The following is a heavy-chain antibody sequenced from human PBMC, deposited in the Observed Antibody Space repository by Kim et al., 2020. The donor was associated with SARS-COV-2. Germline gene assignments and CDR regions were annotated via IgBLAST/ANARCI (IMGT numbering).Heavy chain of an antibody. D-gene: IGHD5-12*01. Sequence: SDTRYSPSFQGQVTISADKSISTAYLQWSSLKASDTAMYYCARLDGNTSSYEAFDIWGQGTMVTVSS. CDR3: ARLDGNTSSYEAFDI. CDR2: SDT. V-gene: IGHV5-51*01. J-gene: IGHJ3*02.